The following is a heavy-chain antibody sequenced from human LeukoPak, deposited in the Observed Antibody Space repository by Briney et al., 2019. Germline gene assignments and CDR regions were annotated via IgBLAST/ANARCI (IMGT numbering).Heavy chain of an antibody. V-gene: IGHV3-23*01. CDR3: AKWGDYDVSTGYYVPDY. CDR2: ILGSGGST. Sequence: GASLRLSCAASGLTFSNYAMSWVRQAPGKGLEWVSAILGSGGSTYYADSVKGRFTVSRDNSKSTLYLQMNSLRAEDTALYYCAKWGDYDVSTGYYVPDYWGQGTLVTVSS. CDR1: GLTFSNYA. J-gene: IGHJ4*02. D-gene: IGHD3-9*01.